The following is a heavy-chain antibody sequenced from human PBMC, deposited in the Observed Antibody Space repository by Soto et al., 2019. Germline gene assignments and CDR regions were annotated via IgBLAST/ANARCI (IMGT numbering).Heavy chain of an antibody. CDR1: GDRFMTSY. D-gene: IGHD1-26*01. J-gene: IGHJ4*02. CDR3: ARSGGYDQPEQFDN. Sequence: GTSVKLSCEACGDRFMTSYMHWVRQAPGQGLDWMGIINPADGSTTLAQKFQGRVTMTRDTSTSTVYMELTGLTSEDTAVYYCARSGGYDQPEQFDNWGQGTLVTVSS. CDR2: INPADGST. V-gene: IGHV1-46*01.